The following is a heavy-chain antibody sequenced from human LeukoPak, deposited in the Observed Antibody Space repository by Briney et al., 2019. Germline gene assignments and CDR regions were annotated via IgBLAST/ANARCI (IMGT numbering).Heavy chain of an antibody. V-gene: IGHV1-8*03. CDR3: ARVAGSIDY. CDR2: TNINSGYT. J-gene: IGHJ4*02. D-gene: IGHD6-19*01. Sequence: ASVTVSCKASGYTFITYDINWVRQATGQGLEWMGWTNINSGYTGYAQKFQGRLTITRNTSINTAYMELSSLRSEDTAVYYCARVAGSIDYWGQGTLVTVSS. CDR1: GYTFITYD.